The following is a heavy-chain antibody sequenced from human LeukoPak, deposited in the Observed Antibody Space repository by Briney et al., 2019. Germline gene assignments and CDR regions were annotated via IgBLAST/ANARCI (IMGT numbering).Heavy chain of an antibody. CDR2: ISSSGSTI. CDR1: GFTFSDYY. D-gene: IGHD3-22*01. J-gene: IGHJ4*02. CDR3: ATEERYYNSNGYPTN. V-gene: IGHV3-11*01. Sequence: GGSLRLSCAASGFTFSDYYMSWIRQAPGKGLEWVSYISSSGSTIYYADSVKGRFTISRDNAKNSLYLQMNSLRVEDTALYYCATEERYYNSNGYPTNWGQGTLVTVSS.